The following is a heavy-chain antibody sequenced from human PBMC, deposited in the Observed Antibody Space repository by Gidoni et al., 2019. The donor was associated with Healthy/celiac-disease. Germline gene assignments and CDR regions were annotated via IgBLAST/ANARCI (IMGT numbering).Heavy chain of an antibody. V-gene: IGHV3-9*01. J-gene: IGHJ3*02. CDR2: ISWNSGSI. D-gene: IGHD6-6*01. Sequence: EVQLVESGGGLVQPGRSLRLSCAASGFTFDDYAMHWVRQAPGKGLEWVSGISWNSGSIGYADSVKGRFTISRDNAKNSLYLQMNSLRAEDTALYYCAKEYSSSSGAFDIWGQGTMVTVSS. CDR3: AKEYSSSSGAFDI. CDR1: GFTFDDYA.